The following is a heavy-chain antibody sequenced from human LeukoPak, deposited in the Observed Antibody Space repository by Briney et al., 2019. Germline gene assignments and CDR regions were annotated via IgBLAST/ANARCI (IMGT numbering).Heavy chain of an antibody. D-gene: IGHD3-16*02. CDR1: GGTFSSYA. CDR3: ARGFNYDYVWGSYRGIYYFHY. Sequence: GASVKVSCKASGGTFSSYAISWVRQAPGQGLEWMGGIIPIFGTANYAQKFQGRVTITADESTSTAYMELSSLRSEDTAVYYCARGFNYDYVWGSYRGIYYFHYWGQGTLVTVSS. V-gene: IGHV1-69*01. CDR2: IIPIFGTA. J-gene: IGHJ4*02.